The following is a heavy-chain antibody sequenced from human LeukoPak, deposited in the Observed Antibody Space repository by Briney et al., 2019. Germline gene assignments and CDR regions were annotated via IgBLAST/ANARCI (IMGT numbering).Heavy chain of an antibody. J-gene: IGHJ4*02. CDR2: IKQDGSKK. Sequence: GRSLRLSCVASGFPFSSYWMTWVRQAPGKGLEWVANIKQDGSKKSYVDSVKGRFTISRDNAKNSLYLQMNSLRAEDTAMYYCTRVGYIDEGIDYWGQGTLVTVSS. V-gene: IGHV3-7*04. D-gene: IGHD5-24*01. CDR1: GFPFSSYW. CDR3: TRVGYIDEGIDY.